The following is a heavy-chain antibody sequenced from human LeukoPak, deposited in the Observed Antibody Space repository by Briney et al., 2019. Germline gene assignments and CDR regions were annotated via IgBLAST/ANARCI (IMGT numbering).Heavy chain of an antibody. J-gene: IGHJ4*02. CDR1: GFTFSSYA. CDR2: ISDSGDRT. Sequence: GGSLRLSCAASGFTFSSYAMSWVRQAPGKGLEWVSGISDSGDRTQYADSVKGRFTISRDNSKNTLYLQMDSLRAEDTALYYCVRSLRSADFWGQGTLVTVSS. CDR3: VRSLRSADF. V-gene: IGHV3-23*01.